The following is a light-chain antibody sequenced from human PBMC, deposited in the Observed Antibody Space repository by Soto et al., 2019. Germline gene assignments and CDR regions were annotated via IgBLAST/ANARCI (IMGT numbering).Light chain of an antibody. Sequence: QSVLTQPPSVSGAPGQRVTLSCTGSSSNIGAGYDVNWYQQLPGTAPKLLIYGNSNRPSGVPDRFSGSKSGTSAPLAITGLQAEDEADYYCQSYDSSLSGWVFGGGTKLTVL. V-gene: IGLV1-40*01. CDR1: SSNIGAGYD. J-gene: IGLJ3*02. CDR2: GNS. CDR3: QSYDSSLSGWV.